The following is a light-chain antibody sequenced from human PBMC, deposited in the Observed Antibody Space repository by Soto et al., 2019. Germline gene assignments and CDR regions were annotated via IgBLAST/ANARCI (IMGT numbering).Light chain of an antibody. CDR2: GAS. Sequence: EIVLTQPPGTLSLSPGERATLSCRASQSVSSSYLAWYQQKPGQAPRLLIYGASSRATGIPDRFSGSGSGTDFTLTISRLEPEDFAVYYCQQYAGSRTFGQGTKVDI. CDR1: QSVSSSY. CDR3: QQYAGSRT. J-gene: IGKJ1*01. V-gene: IGKV3-20*01.